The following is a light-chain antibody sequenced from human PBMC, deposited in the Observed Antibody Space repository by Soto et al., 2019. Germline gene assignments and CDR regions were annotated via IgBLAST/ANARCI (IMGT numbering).Light chain of an antibody. V-gene: IGKV3-20*01. CDR3: QQYGSSPQT. J-gene: IGKJ1*01. CDR2: GAS. CDR1: QSVTGSY. Sequence: IVVTQSPYTLSLSPGQRATLSCRARQSVTGSYLAWYQQRPGQPPRLLIYGASSRATGIPDRFSGSGSGTDFSLTISRLEPEDFAVYYCQQYGSSPQTFGQGTKVDI.